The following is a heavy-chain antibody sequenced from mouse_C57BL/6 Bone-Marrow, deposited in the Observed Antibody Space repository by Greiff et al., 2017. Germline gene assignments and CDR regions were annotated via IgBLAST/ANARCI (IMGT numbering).Heavy chain of an antibody. V-gene: IGHV1-50*01. CDR2: IDPSDSYT. Sequence: QVQLQQPGAELVKPGASVKLSCKASGYTFTSYWMQWVKQRPGQGLEWIGEIDPSDSYTNYNQKFKGKATLTVDTSSSTAYMQLSSLTSEDSAVYYCARTEQLRPQYYAMDYWGQGTSVTVSS. CDR1: GYTFTSYW. J-gene: IGHJ4*01. D-gene: IGHD3-2*02. CDR3: ARTEQLRPQYYAMDY.